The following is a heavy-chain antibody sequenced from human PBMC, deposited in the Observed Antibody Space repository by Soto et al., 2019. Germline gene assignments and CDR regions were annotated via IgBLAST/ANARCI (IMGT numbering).Heavy chain of an antibody. CDR3: ARHQGQWLRSMTVY. CDR2: IYYSGST. D-gene: IGHD5-12*01. V-gene: IGHV4-39*01. CDR1: GGSISSSSSS. Sequence: SETLSLTCTVSGGSISSSSSSWGWIRQPPGKGLEWIGSIYYSGSTYFNPSLASRVTVSVNTSNNQFSLKLSSVTVADTAVYYCARHQGQWLRSMTVYWGRGTLVTVSS. J-gene: IGHJ4*02.